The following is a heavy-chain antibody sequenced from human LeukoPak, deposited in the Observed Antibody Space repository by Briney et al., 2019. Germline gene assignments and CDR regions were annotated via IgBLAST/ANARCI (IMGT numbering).Heavy chain of an antibody. J-gene: IGHJ6*02. V-gene: IGHV3-66*01. D-gene: IGHD3-3*01. CDR2: IYSGGST. CDR1: GFTVSSNY. Sequence: PGGSLRLSCAASGFTVSSNYMSWVRQAPGKGLEWVSVIYSGGSTYYADSVKGRFTISRDNSKNTLYLQMNSLRAEDTAVYYCARGEVVTIFGVVKTYYYYGMDVWGQGTTVTVSS. CDR3: ARGEVVTIFGVVKTYYYYGMDV.